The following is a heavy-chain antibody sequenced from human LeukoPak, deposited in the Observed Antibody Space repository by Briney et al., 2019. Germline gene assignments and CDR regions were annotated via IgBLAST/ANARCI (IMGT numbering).Heavy chain of an antibody. CDR3: ARDTEPYYYYMDV. CDR2: ISYDGSNK. D-gene: IGHD2-8*02. CDR1: GFTFSSYA. J-gene: IGHJ6*03. V-gene: IGHV3-30*04. Sequence: QPGRSLRLSCAASGFTFSSYAMHWVRQAPGKGLEWVAVISYDGSNKYYADSVKGRFTISRDNSKNTLYLQMNSLRAEDTAVYYCARDTEPYYYYMDVWGKGTTVTVSS.